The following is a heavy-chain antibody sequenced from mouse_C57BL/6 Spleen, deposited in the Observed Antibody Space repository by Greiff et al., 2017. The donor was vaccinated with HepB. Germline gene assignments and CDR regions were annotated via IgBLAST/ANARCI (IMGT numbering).Heavy chain of an antibody. CDR1: GYSFTGYY. J-gene: IGHJ1*03. D-gene: IGHD1-1*01. CDR3: ARDYGSSRDWYFDV. V-gene: IGHV1-31*01. Sequence: VQLKQSGPELVKPGASVKISCKASGYSFTGYYMHWVKQSHGNILDWIGYIYPYNGVSSYNQKFKGKATLTVDKSSSTAYMELRSLTSEDSAVYYWARDYGSSRDWYFDVGGTGTTVTVPS. CDR2: IYPYNGVS.